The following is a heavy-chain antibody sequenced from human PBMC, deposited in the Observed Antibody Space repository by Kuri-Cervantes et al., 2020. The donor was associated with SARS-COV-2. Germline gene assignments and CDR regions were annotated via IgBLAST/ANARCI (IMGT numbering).Heavy chain of an antibody. CDR1: GFSFSNYA. V-gene: IGHV3-30-3*01. CDR2: ISYDGSNK. CDR3: ARDRAAAGVYYSDY. Sequence: GGSLRLSCAASGFSFSNYAMHWVRQAPGKGLEWVAVISYDGSNKYYADSVKGRFTISRDNSKSTLYLQMNSLRAEDTAVYYRARDRAAAGVYYSDYWGQGTLVTVSS. D-gene: IGHD6-13*01. J-gene: IGHJ4*02.